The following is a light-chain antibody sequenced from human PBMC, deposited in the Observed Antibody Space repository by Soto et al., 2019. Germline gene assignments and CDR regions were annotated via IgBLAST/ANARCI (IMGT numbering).Light chain of an antibody. V-gene: IGKV3-11*01. J-gene: IGKJ4*01. CDR2: DGF. CDR1: QTIDNY. CDR3: QQRKDWPLT. Sequence: EIVLTQSPATLSLSPGERATLSCRASQTIDNYLHWYQQKPGQAPRLLIYDGFYRAAGVPARFSGVGSGTDFTLTISSLEPEDFAFYCCQQRKDWPLTFGGGTRVEI.